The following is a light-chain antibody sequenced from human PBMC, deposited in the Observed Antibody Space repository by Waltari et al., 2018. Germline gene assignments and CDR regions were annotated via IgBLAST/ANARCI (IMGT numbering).Light chain of an antibody. CDR1: RRPVRGYKY. CDR2: EVS. V-gene: IGLV2-8*01. CDR3: SSYAGSNNFEV. J-gene: IGLJ2*01. Sequence: QSALTQPPSASGAPGQSVSLSVTGTRRPVRGYKYVSWYQQHPGKAPKLMIYEVSKRPSGVPDRFSGSKSGNTASLTVSGLQAEDEADYYCSSYAGSNNFEVFGGGTKLTVL.